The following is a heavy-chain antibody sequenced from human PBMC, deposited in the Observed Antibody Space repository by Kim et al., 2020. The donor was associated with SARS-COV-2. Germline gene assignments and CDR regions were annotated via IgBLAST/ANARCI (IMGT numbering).Heavy chain of an antibody. D-gene: IGHD3-16*01. V-gene: IGHV4-34*01. J-gene: IGHJ3*02. CDR2: INHSGST. CDR1: GGSFSGYY. CDR3: ARAYLRRKGLGWSSWQI. Sequence: SETLSLTCAVYGGSFSGYYWSWIRQPPGKGLEWIGEINHSGSTNYNPSLKSRVTISVDTSKNQFSLKLSSVTAADTAVYYCARAYLRRKGLGWSSWQIWGQGTMVTVSS.